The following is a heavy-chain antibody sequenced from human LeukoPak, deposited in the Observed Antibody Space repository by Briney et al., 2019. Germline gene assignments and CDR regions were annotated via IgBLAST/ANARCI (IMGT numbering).Heavy chain of an antibody. CDR1: GYTFTGYY. CDR2: INPNSGGT. CDR3: ARMPPGPWGGYYKSDY. Sequence: ASVKVSCKASGYTFTGYYMHWVRQAPGQGLEWMGWINPNSGGTNYAQKFQGRVTMTRDTSISTAYMELSRLRSDDTAVYYCARMPPGPWGGYYKSDYWGQGTLVTVSS. J-gene: IGHJ4*02. V-gene: IGHV1-2*02. D-gene: IGHD3-3*01.